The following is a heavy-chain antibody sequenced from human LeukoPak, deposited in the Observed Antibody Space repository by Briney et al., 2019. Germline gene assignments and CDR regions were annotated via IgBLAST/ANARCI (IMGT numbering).Heavy chain of an antibody. CDR2: IYYSGRN. J-gene: IGHJ5*02. Sequence: ASETLSLTCTVSGASISSYYWSWIRQPPGKGLEWIGYIYYSGRNNYNPSLKSRVTISVDTSKNQFSLRLSSVTAADTAVYYCARHRYYYDSSGYYYQPWGQGTLVTVSS. V-gene: IGHV4-59*01. CDR3: ARHRYYYDSSGYYYQP. D-gene: IGHD3-22*01. CDR1: GASISSYY.